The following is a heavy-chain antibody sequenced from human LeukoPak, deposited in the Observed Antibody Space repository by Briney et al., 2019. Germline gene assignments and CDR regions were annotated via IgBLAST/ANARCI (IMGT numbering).Heavy chain of an antibody. D-gene: IGHD3-22*01. J-gene: IGHJ5*02. V-gene: IGHV1-18*01. Sequence: ASVKVSCKASGYTFTSYGISWVRQAPGQGLEWMGWISAYNGNTNYAQKLQGRVTMTTDTSTSTAYMELRSLRSDDTAVYYCARKYYDSSGYYFYNTRSNWFDPWGQGTLVTVSS. CDR1: GYTFTSYG. CDR2: ISAYNGNT. CDR3: ARKYYDSSGYYFYNTRSNWFDP.